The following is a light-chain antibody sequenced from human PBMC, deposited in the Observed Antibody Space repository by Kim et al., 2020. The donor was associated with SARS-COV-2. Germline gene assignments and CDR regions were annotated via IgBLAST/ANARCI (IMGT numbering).Light chain of an antibody. V-gene: IGLV10-54*01. J-gene: IGLJ2*01. CDR1: GNNVSNQG. CDR3: SAWDTSLSAWL. CDR2: RNN. Sequence: QTATLTCTGNGNNVSNQGTAWLQQHQGHPPKLLSYRNNSRPSGISERLSASRSGNTASLTITGLQPEDEADYYCSAWDTSLSAWLFGGGTQLTVL.